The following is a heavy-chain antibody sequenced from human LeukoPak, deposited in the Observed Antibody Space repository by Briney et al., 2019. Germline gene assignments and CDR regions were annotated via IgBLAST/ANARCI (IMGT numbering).Heavy chain of an antibody. D-gene: IGHD2-2*01. CDR3: ARASPADIVVVPSAVDFDY. V-gene: IGHV1-8*01. Sequence: GASVKVSCKASGYTFTSYDINWVRQATGQGLEWMGWMNPNSGNTGYAQKFQGRVTMTRNTSTSTAYMELRSLRSDDTAVYYCARASPADIVVVPSAVDFDYWGQGTLVTVSS. J-gene: IGHJ4*02. CDR2: MNPNSGNT. CDR1: GYTFTSYD.